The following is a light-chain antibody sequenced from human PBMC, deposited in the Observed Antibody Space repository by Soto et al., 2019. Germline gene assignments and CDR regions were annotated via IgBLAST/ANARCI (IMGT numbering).Light chain of an antibody. V-gene: IGLV7-46*01. J-gene: IGLJ2*01. CDR2: DTT. Sequence: QAVVTQEPSLTVSPGGTVNLTCGSNTGAVTSGHYPYWFQQKPGQAPRTLIYDTTNKHSWTPARFSGSLLGGKAALTLSGAQPEDEADYYCLVSYSRAVVVGGGTKVTVL. CDR1: TGAVTSGHY. CDR3: LVSYSRAVV.